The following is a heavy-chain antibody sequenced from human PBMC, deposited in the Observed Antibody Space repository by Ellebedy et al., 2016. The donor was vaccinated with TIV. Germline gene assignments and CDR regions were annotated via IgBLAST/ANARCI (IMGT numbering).Heavy chain of an antibody. D-gene: IGHD2-15*01. CDR2: IYSGGST. CDR3: ASLGYCSGGSC. Sequence: PGGSLRLSCAASGFTFSGYYMSRFRQAPGKGLEWVSVIYSGGSTYYADSVKGRFTISRDNSKNTLYLQMNSLRAEDTAVYYCASLGYCSGGSCWGQGTLVTVSS. J-gene: IGHJ4*02. V-gene: IGHV3-66*01. CDR1: GFTFSGYY.